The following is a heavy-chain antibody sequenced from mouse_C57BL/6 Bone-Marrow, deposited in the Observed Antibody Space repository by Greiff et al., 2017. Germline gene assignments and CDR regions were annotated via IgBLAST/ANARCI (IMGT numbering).Heavy chain of an antibody. CDR1: GYSFTGYY. J-gene: IGHJ2*01. Sequence: EVQGVESGPELVKPGASVKISCKASGYSFTGYYMNWVKQSPEKSLEWIGEINPSTGGTTYNQKFKAKATLTVDKSSSTAYMQLKSLTSEDSAVYYCARGEFITTVVAPYYFDYWGQGTTLTVSS. V-gene: IGHV1-42*01. CDR2: INPSTGGT. CDR3: ARGEFITTVVAPYYFDY. D-gene: IGHD1-1*01.